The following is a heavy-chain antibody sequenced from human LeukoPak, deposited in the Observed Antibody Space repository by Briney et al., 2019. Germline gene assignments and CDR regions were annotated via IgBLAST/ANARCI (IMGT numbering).Heavy chain of an antibody. CDR3: AKGRRGSPATTFDY. Sequence: PGGSLRLSCEASGFTFSSYAMSWVRQAPGKGLEWVSAISGSGGSTYYADSVKGRFTISRDNSKNTLYLQMNSLRAEDTAVYYCAKGRRGSPATTFDYWGQGTLVTVSS. D-gene: IGHD5-12*01. CDR1: GFTFSSYA. V-gene: IGHV3-23*01. J-gene: IGHJ4*02. CDR2: ISGSGGST.